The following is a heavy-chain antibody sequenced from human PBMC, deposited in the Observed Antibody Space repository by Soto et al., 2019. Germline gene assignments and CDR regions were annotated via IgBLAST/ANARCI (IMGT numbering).Heavy chain of an antibody. CDR2: IWYDGSNK. CDR3: AREYGGAFDY. V-gene: IGHV3-33*01. CDR1: GFTFSSYG. J-gene: IGHJ4*02. Sequence: QVQLVESGGGVVQPGRSLRLSCAASGFTFSSYGMHWVRQAPGKGLEWVAVIWYDGSNKYYADSVKGRFTISRDNSKNTLYLQMTSLRAEDTAVYYCAREYGGAFDYWGQGTLVTVSS. D-gene: IGHD4-17*01.